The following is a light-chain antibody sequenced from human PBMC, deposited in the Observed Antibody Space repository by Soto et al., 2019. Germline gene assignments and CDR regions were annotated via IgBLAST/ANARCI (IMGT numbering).Light chain of an antibody. CDR3: QQLKSFPIP. CDR2: GAS. Sequence: IQLTQSPSSLSASVGDRVTISCRASQGIANFLAWYQQKPGKAPKLLIYGASTLQSGVPSRFRGSGSGTDFTLTISSLQPEDFATYYCQQLKSFPIPFGPGTKVDIK. CDR1: QGIANF. J-gene: IGKJ3*01. V-gene: IGKV1-9*01.